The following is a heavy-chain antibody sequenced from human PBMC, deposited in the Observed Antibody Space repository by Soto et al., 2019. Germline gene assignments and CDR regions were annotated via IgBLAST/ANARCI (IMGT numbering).Heavy chain of an antibody. D-gene: IGHD1-26*01. CDR3: ARAVRGSYYDY. CDR2: IYYSGST. CDR1: GGSISSGDYY. Sequence: QVKLQEPGPGLVKPSQTLSLTCTVSGGSISSGDYYWSWIRQPPGKGLEWIGYIYYSGSTYYNPSLKSRVTISVDTSRDQFSLKLSSVTAADTAVYYCARAVRGSYYDYWGQGTLVTVSS. J-gene: IGHJ4*02. V-gene: IGHV4-30-4*01.